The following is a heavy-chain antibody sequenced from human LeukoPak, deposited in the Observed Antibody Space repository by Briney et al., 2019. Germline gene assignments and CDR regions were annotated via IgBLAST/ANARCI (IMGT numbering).Heavy chain of an antibody. CDR3: AKEDTAMVGAYWYFDL. V-gene: IGHV3-30*18. J-gene: IGHJ2*01. CDR1: GFTFSSYG. Sequence: GGSLRLSCAASGFTFSSYGMHWVRQAPGKGLEWVAVISYDGSNKYYADSVKGRFTISRDNSKNTLYLQMNSLRAEDTAVYYCAKEDTAMVGAYWYFDLWGRGTLVTVSS. D-gene: IGHD5-18*01. CDR2: ISYDGSNK.